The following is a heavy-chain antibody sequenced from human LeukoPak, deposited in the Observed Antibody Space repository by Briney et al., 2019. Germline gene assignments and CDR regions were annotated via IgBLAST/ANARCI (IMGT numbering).Heavy chain of an antibody. J-gene: IGHJ4*01. CDR2: ISYSGST. V-gene: IGHV4-39*07. Sequence: SETLFLTCTVSGGSISSSSYYWGWIRQPPGKGLEWIGTISYSGSTYYNPSLKSRVTISVDTSKNQFSLKLSSVTAADTAVYYCARGYYYDSSGYYYPPSGWGQEPWSPSPQ. CDR3: ARGYYYDSSGYYYPPSG. D-gene: IGHD3-22*01. CDR1: GGSISSSSYY.